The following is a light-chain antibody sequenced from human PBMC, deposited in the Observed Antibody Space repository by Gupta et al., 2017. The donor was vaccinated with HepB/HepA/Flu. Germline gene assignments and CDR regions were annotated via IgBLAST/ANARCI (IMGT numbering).Light chain of an antibody. CDR1: QDIRKC. Sequence: DIQMTQSPSSLSAYVGDRVTITCRASQDIRKCLAWFQQKPGKAPKSLIYDASSLQSGVPSKFSGSGSGTDFTLTINSLQPEDFATYYCQQYKSYPRTFGQGTKVEIK. CDR2: DAS. CDR3: QQYKSYPRT. V-gene: IGKV1-16*02. J-gene: IGKJ1*01.